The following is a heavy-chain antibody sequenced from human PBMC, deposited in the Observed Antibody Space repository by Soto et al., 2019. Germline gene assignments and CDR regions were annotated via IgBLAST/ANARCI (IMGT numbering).Heavy chain of an antibody. CDR1: GFTFSSYG. Sequence: GGSLRLSCAASGFTFSSYGMHWVRQAPGKGLEWVAVIWYDGSNKYYADSVKGRFTISRENSKNTLYLQMNSLRAEDTAVYYCARTLTRSSSSPPDYYYGMDVWGQGTTVTVSS. D-gene: IGHD6-6*01. J-gene: IGHJ6*02. CDR2: IWYDGSNK. CDR3: ARTLTRSSSSPPDYYYGMDV. V-gene: IGHV3-33*01.